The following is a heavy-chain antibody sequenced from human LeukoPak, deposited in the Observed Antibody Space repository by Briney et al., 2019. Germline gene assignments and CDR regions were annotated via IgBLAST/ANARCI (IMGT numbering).Heavy chain of an antibody. Sequence: ASVKVSCKASGGTFSSYAISWVRQAPGQGLEWMGWISGYSGNTNYAQKLQGRVTMTTDTSTSTAYMELRSLRSDDTAVYFCARQERDGDPPFDYWGQGTLVTVSS. CDR1: GGTFSSYA. J-gene: IGHJ4*02. CDR3: ARQERDGDPPFDY. CDR2: ISGYSGNT. D-gene: IGHD4-17*01. V-gene: IGHV1-18*01.